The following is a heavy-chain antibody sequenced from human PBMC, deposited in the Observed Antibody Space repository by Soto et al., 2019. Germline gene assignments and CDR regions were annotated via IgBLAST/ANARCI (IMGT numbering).Heavy chain of an antibody. CDR2: IISSSSYI. V-gene: IGHV3-21*01. CDR1: GFTFSSYS. Sequence: GGSLRLSCAASGFTFSSYSMNWVRQAPGKGLEWVSSIISSSSYIYYADSVKGRFTISRDNAKNSLYLQMNSLRAEDTAVYYCARVTVMEFFYYYYGMDVWGQGTTVTVSS. J-gene: IGHJ6*02. CDR3: ARVTVMEFFYYYYGMDV. D-gene: IGHD4-17*01.